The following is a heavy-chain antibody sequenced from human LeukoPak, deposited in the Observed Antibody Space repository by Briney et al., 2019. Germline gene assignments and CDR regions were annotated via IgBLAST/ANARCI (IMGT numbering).Heavy chain of an antibody. Sequence: SVKVSCKASGGTFSSYAISWVRQAPGQGLEWMGGIIPIFGTANYAQKFQGRVTITTDGSTSTAYMELSSLRSEDTAVYYCARDKMYSSGWALDYWGQGTLVTVSS. CDR3: ARDKMYSSGWALDY. J-gene: IGHJ4*02. CDR1: GGTFSSYA. D-gene: IGHD6-19*01. CDR2: IIPIFGTA. V-gene: IGHV1-69*05.